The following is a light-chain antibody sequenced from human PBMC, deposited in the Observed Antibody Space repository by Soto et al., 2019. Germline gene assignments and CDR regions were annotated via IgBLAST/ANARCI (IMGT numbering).Light chain of an antibody. Sequence: QPVLTQPPSVSETPGQRVTISCSGSTANIGSNTVSWYQTLPGTAPKLLVFSSNLRASGVPDRFSGSKSGTSASLVISGLQSEDEGNYYCASWDNSLNGFFVFGTGTKVTVL. CDR1: TANIGSNT. V-gene: IGLV1-44*01. CDR2: SSN. J-gene: IGLJ1*01. CDR3: ASWDNSLNGFFV.